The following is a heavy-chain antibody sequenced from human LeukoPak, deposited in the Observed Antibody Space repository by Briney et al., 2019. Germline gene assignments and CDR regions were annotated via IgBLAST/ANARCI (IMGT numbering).Heavy chain of an antibody. Sequence: GGSLRLSCAASGFTFSSYSMNWVRQAPGKGLEWVSSISSSSSYIYYADSVKGRFTISRDNAKNSLYLQMNSLRAADTAVYYCAREKMDIVVVPAATNWFDPWGQGTLVTVSS. D-gene: IGHD2-2*03. V-gene: IGHV3-21*01. CDR1: GFTFSSYS. CDR2: ISSSSSYI. J-gene: IGHJ5*02. CDR3: AREKMDIVVVPAATNWFDP.